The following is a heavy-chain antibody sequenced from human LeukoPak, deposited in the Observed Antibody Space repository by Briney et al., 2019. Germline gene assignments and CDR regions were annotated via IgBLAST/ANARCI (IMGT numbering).Heavy chain of an antibody. Sequence: SGTLSLTCTVSGGSISSYYWGWIRQPPGKGLEWIGYISYSGSTNYNPFLKSRVIISVDTSKNQFSLKLSSVTAADTAVYYCARVIAAAEPTFDYWGQGTLVTVSS. V-gene: IGHV4-59*01. D-gene: IGHD6-13*01. CDR3: ARVIAAAEPTFDY. CDR2: ISYSGST. J-gene: IGHJ4*02. CDR1: GGSISSYY.